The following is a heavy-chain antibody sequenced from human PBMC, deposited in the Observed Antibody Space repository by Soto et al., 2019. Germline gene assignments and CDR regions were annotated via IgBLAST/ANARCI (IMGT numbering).Heavy chain of an antibody. Sequence: GASVKVSCKASGGTFSSYAISWVRQAPGQGLEWMGGIIPIFGTANYAQKFQGRVTITADESTSTAYMELSSLRSEDTAVYYCARAGYINDYGDYGYFDYWGQGALVTVSS. CDR1: GGTFSSYA. CDR2: IIPIFGTA. J-gene: IGHJ4*02. CDR3: ARAGYINDYGDYGYFDY. D-gene: IGHD4-17*01. V-gene: IGHV1-69*13.